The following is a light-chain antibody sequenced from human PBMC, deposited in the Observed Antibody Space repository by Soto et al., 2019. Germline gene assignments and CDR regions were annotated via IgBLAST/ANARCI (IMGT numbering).Light chain of an antibody. J-gene: IGKJ2*01. CDR2: WAS. CDR1: QSVLYSPNNKNY. Sequence: DIVMTQSPDSLAVSLGERATINCKSSQSVLYSPNNKNYLAWYQQKPGQPPKLLIYWASTRESGVPGRFSGSGSATDVTLTISSLQAEDVSVYFCHQYFLTPYTFGQGTKLEIK. V-gene: IGKV4-1*01. CDR3: HQYFLTPYT.